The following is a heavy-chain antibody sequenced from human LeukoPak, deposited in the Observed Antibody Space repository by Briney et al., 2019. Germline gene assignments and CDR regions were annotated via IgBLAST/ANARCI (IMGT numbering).Heavy chain of an antibody. Sequence: SETLSLTCTVSGGSICSYYWTWIRQPPGKGLEWIGYTYYSGSTNYNPSLKSRVTISVDTSKNQFSLKLSSVTAADTAVYYCARRYCSGGSCYDAFDVWGQGTMVTVSS. D-gene: IGHD2-15*01. CDR1: GGSICSYY. J-gene: IGHJ3*01. CDR3: ARRYCSGGSCYDAFDV. CDR2: TYYSGST. V-gene: IGHV4-59*01.